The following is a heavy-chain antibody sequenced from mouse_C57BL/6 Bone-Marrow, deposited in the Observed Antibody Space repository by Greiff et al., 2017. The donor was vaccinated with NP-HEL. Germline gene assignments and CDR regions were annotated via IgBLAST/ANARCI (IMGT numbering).Heavy chain of an antibody. CDR1: GYTFTEYT. CDR2: FYPGSGSI. CDR3: ARHEDYYYGSSPYYYAMDY. Sequence: VQLQQSGAELVKPGASVKLSCKASGYTFTEYTIHWVKQRSGQGLEWIGWFYPGSGSIKYNEKFKDKATLTADKSSSTVYMELSRLTSEDSAVYVCARHEDYYYGSSPYYYAMDYWGQGTSVTVSS. D-gene: IGHD1-1*01. J-gene: IGHJ4*01. V-gene: IGHV1-62-2*01.